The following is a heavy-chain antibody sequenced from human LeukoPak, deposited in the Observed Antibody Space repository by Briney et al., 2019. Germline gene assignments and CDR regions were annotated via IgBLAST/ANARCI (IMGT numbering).Heavy chain of an antibody. V-gene: IGHV4-4*07. CDR3: ARDFDY. J-gene: IGHJ4*02. CDR2: ISTSGST. Sequence: SETLSLTCTASGVSISSYYWSWIRQPAGEGLEWIGRISTSGSTNFNPSLKSRVTMSVDTSKNHFSLNLSSVTAADTAVYYCARDFDYWGQGTLVTVSS. CDR1: GVSISSYY.